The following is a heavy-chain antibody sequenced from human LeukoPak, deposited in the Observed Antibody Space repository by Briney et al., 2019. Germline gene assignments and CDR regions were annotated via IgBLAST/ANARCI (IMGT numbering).Heavy chain of an antibody. V-gene: IGHV3-20*04. CDR1: GFTFDDYG. CDR2: INWNGGSI. Sequence: GGSLRLSCAASGFTFDDYGMSWVRQGPGKGLEWVSGINWNGGSIGYADSVKGRFTISRDNAKNSLYLQMNSLRDDDMALYYCARGNSGSYSQDWFDPWGQGTLVTVSS. D-gene: IGHD1-26*01. J-gene: IGHJ5*02. CDR3: ARGNSGSYSQDWFDP.